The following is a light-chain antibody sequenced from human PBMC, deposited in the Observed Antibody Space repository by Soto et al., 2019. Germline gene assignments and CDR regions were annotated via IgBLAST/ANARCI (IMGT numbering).Light chain of an antibody. Sequence: QSVLTQPASVSGSPGQSITISCTGTSSDVGRYDYVSWYQQHPGKAPKLLIYDVRSRPSGVSNRFSGSKSGNAASLTISGLQAQDEADYFCTSYVRRNTVGVFGTRTKVTDL. CDR2: DVR. CDR1: SSDVGRYDY. J-gene: IGLJ1*01. V-gene: IGLV2-14*03. CDR3: TSYVRRNTVGV.